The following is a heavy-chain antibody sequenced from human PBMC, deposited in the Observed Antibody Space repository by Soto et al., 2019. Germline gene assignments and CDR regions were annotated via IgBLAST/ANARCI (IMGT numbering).Heavy chain of an antibody. CDR3: ARDHLEGDTAMGDD. Sequence: SVKVSCNASGGTFSSYAIRLVRQAPGQGLECMGGIIPIFGTANYAQKFQGRVTITADESTSTAYMELSSLRSEDTAVYYCARDHLEGDTAMGDDWGQGTLVTVSS. CDR1: GGTFSSYA. J-gene: IGHJ4*02. V-gene: IGHV1-69*13. D-gene: IGHD5-18*01. CDR2: IIPIFGTA.